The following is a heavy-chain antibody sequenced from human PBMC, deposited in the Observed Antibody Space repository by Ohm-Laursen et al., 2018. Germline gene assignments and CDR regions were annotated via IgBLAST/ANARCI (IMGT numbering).Heavy chain of an antibody. CDR1: GFTFTSIS. CDR3: SRDSNGTARACGMDV. CDR2: INVVSSHI. Sequence: GSLSLSRAGSGFTFTSISMNWVWHAPGQGLEWISYINVVSSHIYDANSVKGRITVARDNAKNSLYLQLNSLRAEDTAVYYCSRDSNGTARACGMDVWGQGTTVTVSS. J-gene: IGHJ6*02. D-gene: IGHD6-6*01. V-gene: IGHV3-21*01.